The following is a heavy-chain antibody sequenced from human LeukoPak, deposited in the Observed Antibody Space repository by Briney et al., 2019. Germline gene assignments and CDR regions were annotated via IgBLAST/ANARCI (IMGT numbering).Heavy chain of an antibody. Sequence: ASVKVSCKASGYTFTSYGISWVRQAPGQGLEWMGGVIPIFGTANYAQKFQGRVTITTDESTSTAYMELSSLRSEDTAVYYCARAYLDYYDSSGLFFDYWGQGTLVTVSS. J-gene: IGHJ4*02. V-gene: IGHV1-69*05. CDR2: VIPIFGTA. D-gene: IGHD3-22*01. CDR3: ARAYLDYYDSSGLFFDY. CDR1: GYTFTSYG.